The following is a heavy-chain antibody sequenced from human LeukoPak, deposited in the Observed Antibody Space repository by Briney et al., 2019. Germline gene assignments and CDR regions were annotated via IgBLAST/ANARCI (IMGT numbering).Heavy chain of an antibody. CDR1: GFTFSSYS. V-gene: IGHV3-48*01. D-gene: IGHD4-17*01. CDR3: ARDSASGLNVKDYGDYPRLGYYYYMDV. CDR2: ISSSSSTI. J-gene: IGHJ6*03. Sequence: PGGSLRLSCAASGFTFSSYSMNWVRQAPGKGLEWVSYISSSSSTIYYADSVKGRFTISRDNAKNSLYLQMNSLRAEDTAVYYCARDSASGLNVKDYGDYPRLGYYYYMDVWGKGTTVTVSS.